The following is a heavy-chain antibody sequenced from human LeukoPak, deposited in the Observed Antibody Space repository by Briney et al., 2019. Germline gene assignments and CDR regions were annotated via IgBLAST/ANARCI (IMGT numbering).Heavy chain of an antibody. D-gene: IGHD2-15*01. Sequence: SETLSLTCTVSGGSISSYYWSWIRQPPGKGLEWIGYIYYSGSTNYNPSLKSRVTISVDTSKNQFSLKLSSVTAADTAVYYCARDCRGYRGDAFDIWGQGTMVTVSS. CDR3: ARDCRGYRGDAFDI. J-gene: IGHJ3*02. V-gene: IGHV4-59*01. CDR2: IYYSGST. CDR1: GGSISSYY.